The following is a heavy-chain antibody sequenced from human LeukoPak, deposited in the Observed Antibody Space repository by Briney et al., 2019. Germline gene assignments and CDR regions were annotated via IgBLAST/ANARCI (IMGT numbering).Heavy chain of an antibody. J-gene: IGHJ5*02. D-gene: IGHD5-12*01. Sequence: GGSLRLSCAASGFTFSSYSMNWVRQAPGKGLEWVSSISSSSSYIYYADSVKGRFTISRDNSKNTLYLQMNSLRAEDTAVYYCAKCPRGYSGYDDYFDPWGQGTLVTVSS. CDR3: AKCPRGYSGYDDYFDP. CDR2: ISSSSSYI. V-gene: IGHV3-21*04. CDR1: GFTFSSYS.